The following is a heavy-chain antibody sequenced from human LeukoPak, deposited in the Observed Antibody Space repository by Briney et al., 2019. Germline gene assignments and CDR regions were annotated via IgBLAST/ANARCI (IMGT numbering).Heavy chain of an antibody. Sequence: GASVKVSCKASGYTFTSYAMHWVRQAPGQRLEWMGWINASNDNTKYSQKFQGRVTITRDTSASTAYMELSSLRSEDTAVYYCARYSSSREAFDYWGQGTLVTVSS. CDR2: INASNDNT. V-gene: IGHV1-3*01. J-gene: IGHJ4*02. D-gene: IGHD6-13*01. CDR1: GYTFTSYA. CDR3: ARYSSSREAFDY.